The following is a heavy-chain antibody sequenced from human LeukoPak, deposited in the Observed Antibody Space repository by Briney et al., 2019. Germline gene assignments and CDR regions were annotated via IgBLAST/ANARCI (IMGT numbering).Heavy chain of an antibody. V-gene: IGHV4-59*01. Sequence: SETLSLTCAVYGGSISSYYWSWIRQPPGKGLEWIGYIYYSGSTNYNPSLKSRVTISVDTSKNQFSLKLSSVTAADTAVYYCATTTSPFDAFDIWGQGTMVTVSS. CDR2: IYYSGST. CDR1: GGSISSYY. CDR3: ATTTSPFDAFDI. J-gene: IGHJ3*02.